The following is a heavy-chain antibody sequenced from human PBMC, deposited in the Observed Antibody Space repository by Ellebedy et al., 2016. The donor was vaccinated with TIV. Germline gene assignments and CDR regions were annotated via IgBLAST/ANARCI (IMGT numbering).Heavy chain of an antibody. CDR1: GFTFSSYA. Sequence: GESLKISCAASGFTFSSYAMHWVRQAPGKGLEWVAVISYEGSNKYYADSVKGRFTISRDNSKNTLYLQMNSLRAEDTAVSYCAREVHGSGSPLSAVAGFFDYWGQGTLVTVSS. CDR2: ISYEGSNK. D-gene: IGHD3-10*01. V-gene: IGHV3-30*01. CDR3: AREVHGSGSPLSAVAGFFDY. J-gene: IGHJ4*02.